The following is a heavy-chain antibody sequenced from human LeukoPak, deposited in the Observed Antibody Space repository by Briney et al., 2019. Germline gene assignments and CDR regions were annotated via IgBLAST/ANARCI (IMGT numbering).Heavy chain of an antibody. D-gene: IGHD2-2*01. CDR3: ASAVVPAASFDY. V-gene: IGHV1-8*02. J-gene: IGHJ4*02. CDR2: MNPNSGDT. CDR1: GYTFTSYD. Sequence: ASVKVSCKASGYTFTSYDINWVRQATGQGLEWMGWMNPNSGDTAYAHRFQGRVTMTRDMSTSTVYMELSSLRSEDTAVYYCASAVVPAASFDYWGQGTLVTVSS.